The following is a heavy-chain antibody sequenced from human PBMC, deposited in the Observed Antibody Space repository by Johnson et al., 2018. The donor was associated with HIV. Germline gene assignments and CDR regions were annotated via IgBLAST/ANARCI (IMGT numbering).Heavy chain of an antibody. V-gene: IGHV3-30-3*01. CDR2: ISYDGSNK. CDR1: GFTFSSYA. Sequence: VQLVESGGGVVQPGRSLRLSCAASGFTFSSYAMHWVRQAPGKGLEWVAVISYDGSNKYYADSVKGRFTISRDNAKNSLYLQMNSLRVEDTAVYYCVRAQFLEWLFFDSCDIWGQGTMVTVAS. J-gene: IGHJ3*02. D-gene: IGHD3-3*01. CDR3: VRAQFLEWLFFDSCDI.